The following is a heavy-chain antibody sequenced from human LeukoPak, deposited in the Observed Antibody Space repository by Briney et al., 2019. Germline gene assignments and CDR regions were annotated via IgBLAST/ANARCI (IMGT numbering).Heavy chain of an antibody. D-gene: IGHD3-10*01. Sequence: PSETLSLTCTVSGGSINNYFWSWFRQPPGKGLEWIGYISYSGSTNYNPSLKSRVGISVDTSKNHFSLRLSSVTAADTAFYYCARDNYRGVTNFDPWGQGILVTVSS. J-gene: IGHJ5*02. CDR2: ISYSGST. CDR1: GGSINNYF. CDR3: ARDNYRGVTNFDP. V-gene: IGHV4-59*01.